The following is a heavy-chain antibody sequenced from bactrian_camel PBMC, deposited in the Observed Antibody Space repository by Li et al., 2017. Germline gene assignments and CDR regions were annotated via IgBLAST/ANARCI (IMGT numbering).Heavy chain of an antibody. CDR1: VYAHMYYC. J-gene: IGHJ4*01. Sequence: HVQLVESGGGSVQAGGSLRLTCRPSVYAHMYYCMAWYRQVPGEERETVARIDDDGTTTYADSVKGRFTISRDNSENTLYLQINSLKPDDTAVYYCAADRRPVGAGIEYCAPLKRYGYRGQGTQVTVS. CDR2: IDDDGTT. CDR3: AADRRPVGAGIEYCAPLKRYGY. D-gene: IGHD6*01. V-gene: IGHV3S53*01.